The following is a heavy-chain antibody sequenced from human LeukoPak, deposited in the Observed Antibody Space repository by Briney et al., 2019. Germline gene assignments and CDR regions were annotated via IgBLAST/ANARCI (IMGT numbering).Heavy chain of an antibody. CDR3: ARDRIKTIFGVGKFDY. Sequence: GGSLRLSCAASGFTFSSYWMSWVRQAPGKGVEWVANIKQDGSEKYYVDSVKGRFTISRDNAKNSLYLQMNSLRAEDTAVYYCARDRIKTIFGVGKFDYWGQGTLVTVSS. V-gene: IGHV3-7*01. CDR2: IKQDGSEK. D-gene: IGHD3-3*01. CDR1: GFTFSSYW. J-gene: IGHJ4*02.